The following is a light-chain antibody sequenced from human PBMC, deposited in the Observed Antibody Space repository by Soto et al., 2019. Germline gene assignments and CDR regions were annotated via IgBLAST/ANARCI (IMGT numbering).Light chain of an antibody. CDR3: QQLNSYHLLT. CDR2: AAS. V-gene: IGKV1-9*01. Sequence: IQLTQSPSSLSASVGDRVTITCRASQGISSYLAWYQQKPGKAPKLLIYAASTLQSGVPSRFSGSGSVTAFTLTISSLQPEEFATYYCQQLNSYHLLTLGGGTKVEIK. CDR1: QGISSY. J-gene: IGKJ4*01.